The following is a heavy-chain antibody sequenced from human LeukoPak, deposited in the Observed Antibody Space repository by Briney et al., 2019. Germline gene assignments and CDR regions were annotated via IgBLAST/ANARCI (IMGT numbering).Heavy chain of an antibody. CDR3: ARPRRDSSGWYWENYYYYGMDV. J-gene: IGHJ6*02. CDR1: GFTFSSYS. V-gene: IGHV3-21*01. D-gene: IGHD6-19*01. CDR2: ISSSSSYI. Sequence: GGSLRLSCAASGFTFSSYSKNWVRQAPGKGLEWVSSISSSSSYIYYADSVKGRFTISRDNAKNSLYLQMNSLRAEDTAVYYCARPRRDSSGWYWENYYYYGMDVWGQGTTVTVSS.